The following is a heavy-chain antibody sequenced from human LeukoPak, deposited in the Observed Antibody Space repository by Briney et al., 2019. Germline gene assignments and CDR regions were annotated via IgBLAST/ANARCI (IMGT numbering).Heavy chain of an antibody. D-gene: IGHD4-17*01. CDR1: GFTFSSYA. CDR3: AKDYSHDYGDYPFDY. CDR2: ISGSGGST. V-gene: IGHV3-23*01. Sequence: GGSLRFSCAASGFTFSSYAMSWVRQAPGKGLEWVSAISGSGGSTYYADSVKGRFTISRDNSKNTLYLQTNSLRAEDTAVYYCAKDYSHDYGDYPFDYWGQGTLVTVSS. J-gene: IGHJ4*02.